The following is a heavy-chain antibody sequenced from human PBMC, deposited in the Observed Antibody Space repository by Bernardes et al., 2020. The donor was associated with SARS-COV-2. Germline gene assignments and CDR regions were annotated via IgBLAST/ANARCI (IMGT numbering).Heavy chain of an antibody. CDR2: IYSGGST. V-gene: IGHV3-53*01. CDR3: ARVVVPFTGPGAFDI. J-gene: IGHJ3*02. CDR1: GFTVSSNY. Sequence: GGSLRLSCAASGFTVSSNYMSWVRQAPGKGLEWVSVIYSGGSTYYADSVKGRFTISRDNSKNTLYLQMNSLRAEDTAVYYCARVVVPFTGPGAFDIWGQGTMVTVSS. D-gene: IGHD2-15*01.